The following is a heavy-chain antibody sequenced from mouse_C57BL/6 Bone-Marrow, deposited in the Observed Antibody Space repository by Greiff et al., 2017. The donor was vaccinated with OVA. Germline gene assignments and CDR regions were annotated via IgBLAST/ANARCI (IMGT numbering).Heavy chain of an antibody. CDR1: GYTFTDYE. V-gene: IGHV1-23*01. CDR3: TRYDCEGDYCDY. CDR2: IDPETGGT. J-gene: IGHJ2*01. D-gene: IGHD2-4*01. Sequence: VQVVESGAELVRPGASVKLSCKASGYTFTDYEMHCVKQTPVHGLEWIGSIDPETGGTAYNQKFKGKATLSADKSSSTAYLQLRSLTSEDTAAYYCTRYDCEGDYCDYWGQGTTLTVSS.